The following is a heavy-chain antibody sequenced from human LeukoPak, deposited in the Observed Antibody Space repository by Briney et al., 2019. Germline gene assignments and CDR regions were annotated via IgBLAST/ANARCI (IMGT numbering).Heavy chain of an antibody. CDR3: ARDLFWQNDY. CDR2: IYYSGST. D-gene: IGHD3-3*01. J-gene: IGHJ4*02. CDR1: GGSISSSSYY. V-gene: IGHV4-39*07. Sequence: SETLSLTCTVSGGSISSSSYYWGWIRQPPGKGLEWIGSIYYSGSTYYNPSLKSRVTISLDTSKNQFSLKLSSVTAADTAVYYCARDLFWQNDYWGQGTLVTVSS.